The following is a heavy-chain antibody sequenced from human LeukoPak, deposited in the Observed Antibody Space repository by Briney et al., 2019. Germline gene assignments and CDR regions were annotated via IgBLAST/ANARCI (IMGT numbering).Heavy chain of an antibody. V-gene: IGHV3-30*04. CDR2: ISYDGSNK. J-gene: IGHJ6*02. D-gene: IGHD3-10*01. Sequence: GGSLRLSCAASGFTFSNYAMHWVRQAPGKGLEWVAVISYDGSNKYYADSVKGRFTISRDNSKNTLYLQMNSLRAEDTAVYYCARDPADYGSGSSNYYYYGMDVWGQGTTVTVSS. CDR3: ARDPADYGSGSSNYYYYGMDV. CDR1: GFTFSNYA.